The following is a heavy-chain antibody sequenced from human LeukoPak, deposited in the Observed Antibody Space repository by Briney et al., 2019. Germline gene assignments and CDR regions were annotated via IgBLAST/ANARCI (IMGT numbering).Heavy chain of an antibody. Sequence: GGPLRLSCAASGFTFSTYWMTWVRQVPGKGLEWVANMKGDGSEIYYVDSVKGRFTISRDNAKNLLYLQMNSLRAEDTAVYYCARPGYTAGYDIWGQGTLVTVSS. CDR2: MKGDGSEI. D-gene: IGHD3-9*01. CDR3: ARPGYTAGYDI. V-gene: IGHV3-7*01. CDR1: GFTFSTYW. J-gene: IGHJ3*02.